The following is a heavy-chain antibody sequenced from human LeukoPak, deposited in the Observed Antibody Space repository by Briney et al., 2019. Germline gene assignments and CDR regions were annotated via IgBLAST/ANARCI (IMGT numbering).Heavy chain of an antibody. CDR1: GFSFSGYD. J-gene: IGHJ4*02. V-gene: IGHV3-13*01. CDR2: IGTAGDT. Sequence: SGGSLRLSCEASGFSFSGYDMHWVRQATGKGLEWVSAIGTAGDTYYSDSVRGRFTIPRENAKNSLDLQMHSLRAGDTAVYYCARSPSYSSSWYALDSWGQGTLVTVSS. D-gene: IGHD6-13*01. CDR3: ARSPSYSSSWYALDS.